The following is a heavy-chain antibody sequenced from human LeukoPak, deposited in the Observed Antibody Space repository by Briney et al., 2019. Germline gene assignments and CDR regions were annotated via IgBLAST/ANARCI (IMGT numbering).Heavy chain of an antibody. D-gene: IGHD3-22*01. J-gene: IGHJ4*02. CDR3: ARDLYYDSSGYYLLYDY. V-gene: IGHV1-18*01. Sequence: ASVKVSCKASGYTFTSYGISWVRQAPGQGLEWMGWISAYSGNTNYAQKLQGRVTMTTDTSTSTAYMELTSLRSDDTAVYYCARDLYYDSSGYYLLYDYWGQGTLVTVSS. CDR1: GYTFTSYG. CDR2: ISAYSGNT.